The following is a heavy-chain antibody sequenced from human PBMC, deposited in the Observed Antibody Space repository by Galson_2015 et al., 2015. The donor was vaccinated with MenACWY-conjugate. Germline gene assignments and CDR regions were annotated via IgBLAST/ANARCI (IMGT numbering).Heavy chain of an antibody. CDR1: GFTFSTYV. CDR3: ARSSGMDV. V-gene: IGHV3-23*01. Sequence: SLRLSCAASGFTFSTYVMNWVRQAPGKGLEWVSSISDGGGRIYYADSVKGRFTISRDNSKHTLYLQMNSLRGDDMAVYFCARSSGMDVWGRGTTVTVSS. CDR2: ISDGGGRI. J-gene: IGHJ6*04.